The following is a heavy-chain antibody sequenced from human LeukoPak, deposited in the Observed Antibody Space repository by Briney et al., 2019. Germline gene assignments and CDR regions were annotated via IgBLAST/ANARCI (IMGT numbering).Heavy chain of an antibody. J-gene: IGHJ4*02. CDR3: AREWEQQLATGYFDY. CDR1: GFTFSTCT. Sequence: GGSLRLSCAASGFTFSTCTMNWVRQAPGKGLEWVSSISSSNSYIYYADSVKGRFTISRDNAKNSLYLQMNSLRAEDTAVYYCAREWEQQLATGYFDYWGQGTLVTVSS. CDR2: ISSSNSYI. V-gene: IGHV3-21*01. D-gene: IGHD6-13*01.